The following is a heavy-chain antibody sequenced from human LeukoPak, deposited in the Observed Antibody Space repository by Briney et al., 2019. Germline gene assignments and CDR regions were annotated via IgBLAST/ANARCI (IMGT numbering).Heavy chain of an antibody. D-gene: IGHD3-10*01. J-gene: IGHJ5*02. CDR3: ARETTTMVRGVFDP. V-gene: IGHV1-18*01. CDR2: ISAYNGNT. Sequence: ASVKVSCKASGYTFTSYGISWVRQAPGQGLEWMGWISAYNGNTNYAQKLQGRVTMTTDTSTSTAYMELRSLRSDDTAVYYCARETTTMVRGVFDPWGQGTLVTASS. CDR1: GYTFTSYG.